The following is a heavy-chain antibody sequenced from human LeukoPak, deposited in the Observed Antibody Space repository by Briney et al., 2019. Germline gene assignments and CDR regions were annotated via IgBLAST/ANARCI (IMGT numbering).Heavy chain of an antibody. CDR2: IYYSGSN. V-gene: IGHV4-59*01. J-gene: IGHJ4*02. Sequence: PSETLSLTCTVYGDSISSYYWSWVRQPPGKGMEWQGYIYYSGSNNYNPSLKSRVTISVDTSKNQFSLKLSSVTAADTAVYYCAREDDSSGYYFDYWGQGTLVTVSS. CDR1: GDSISSYY. CDR3: AREDDSSGYYFDY. D-gene: IGHD3-22*01.